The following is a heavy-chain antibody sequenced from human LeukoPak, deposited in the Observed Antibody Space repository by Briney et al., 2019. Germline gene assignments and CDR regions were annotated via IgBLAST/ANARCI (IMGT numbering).Heavy chain of an antibody. Sequence: PSETLSLTCTVSGGSISSYYWSWIRQPPGKGLEWIGYIYDSGSTNYNPSLKSRVTISVDTSKNQFSLKLSSVTAADTAVYYCARESYGSGSFPYYYYYYGMDVWGQGTTVTVSS. D-gene: IGHD3-10*01. CDR2: IYDSGST. J-gene: IGHJ6*02. V-gene: IGHV4-59*01. CDR1: GGSISSYY. CDR3: ARESYGSGSFPYYYYYYGMDV.